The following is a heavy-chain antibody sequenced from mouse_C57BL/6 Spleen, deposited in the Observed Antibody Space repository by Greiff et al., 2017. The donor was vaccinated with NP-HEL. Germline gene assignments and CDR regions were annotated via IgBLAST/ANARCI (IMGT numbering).Heavy chain of an antibody. Sequence: QVQLKQSGPGLVQPSQRLSITCTVSGFSLTSYGVHWVRQPPGKGLEWLGVIWSGGSTDYNAAFISRLSISKDNSKSQVFFKMNSLQADDTAIYYCAKNGAFTTVVVSYWYFDVWGTGTTVTVSS. CDR3: AKNGAFTTVVVSYWYFDV. J-gene: IGHJ1*03. V-gene: IGHV2-4*01. CDR1: GFSLTSYG. CDR2: IWSGGST. D-gene: IGHD1-1*01.